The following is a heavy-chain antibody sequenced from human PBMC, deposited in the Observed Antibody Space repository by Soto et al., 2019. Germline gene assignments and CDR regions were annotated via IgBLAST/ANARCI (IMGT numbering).Heavy chain of an antibody. Sequence: QVQLVQSGAEVKNPGASVKVSCKASGYTFTRYGIGWARQAPGQGLEWMGWINTYNGNTNYAQNVQGRVTLTTDTSTRTAYMELRSLRSNAKAIYYCAMVDVYVTPSPQDVWGQGTTVIVSS. CDR2: INTYNGNT. D-gene: IGHD3-16*01. CDR3: AMVDVYVTPSPQDV. V-gene: IGHV1-18*01. CDR1: GYTFTRYG. J-gene: IGHJ6*02.